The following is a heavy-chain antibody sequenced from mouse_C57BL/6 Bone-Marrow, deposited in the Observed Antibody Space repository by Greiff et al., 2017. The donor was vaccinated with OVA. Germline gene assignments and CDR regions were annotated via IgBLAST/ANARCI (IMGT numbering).Heavy chain of an antibody. V-gene: IGHV1-59*01. CDR1: GYTFTSYW. D-gene: IGHD2-2*01. Sequence: QVQLQQPGAELVRPGTSVKLSCKASGYTFTSYWMHWVKQRPGQGLEWIGVIDPSDSYTNYNQKFKGKATLTVDTSSSTAYMQLSSLTSEDSAVYDCAREGIYYGYEGFAYWGQGTLVTVSA. CDR2: IDPSDSYT. J-gene: IGHJ3*01. CDR3: AREGIYYGYEGFAY.